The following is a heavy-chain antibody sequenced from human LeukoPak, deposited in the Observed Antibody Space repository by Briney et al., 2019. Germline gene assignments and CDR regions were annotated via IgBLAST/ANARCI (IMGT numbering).Heavy chain of an antibody. CDR2: IYYSGST. V-gene: IGHV4-39*07. J-gene: IGHJ4*02. CDR3: ARSGRDGYFLPKNFDY. D-gene: IGHD5-24*01. Sequence: SETLSLTCTVSGGSISSSSYYWGWIRQPPGKGLEWIGSIYYSGSTYYNPSLKSRVTISVDTSKNQFSLKLSSVTAADTAVYYCARSGRDGYFLPKNFDYWGQGTLVTVSS. CDR1: GGSISSSSYY.